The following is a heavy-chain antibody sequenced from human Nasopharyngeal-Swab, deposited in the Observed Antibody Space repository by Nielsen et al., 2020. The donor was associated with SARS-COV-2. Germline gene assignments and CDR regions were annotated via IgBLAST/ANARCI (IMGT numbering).Heavy chain of an antibody. Sequence: GESLKIPCAASGFTFSSYAMSWVRQAPGKGLEWVSAISGSGGSTYYADSVKGRFTISRDNSKNTLYLQMNSLRAEDTAVYYCAKDVVRGVRFYWGQGTLVTVSS. CDR2: ISGSGGST. CDR1: GFTFSSYA. V-gene: IGHV3-23*01. J-gene: IGHJ4*02. D-gene: IGHD3-10*01. CDR3: AKDVVRGVRFY.